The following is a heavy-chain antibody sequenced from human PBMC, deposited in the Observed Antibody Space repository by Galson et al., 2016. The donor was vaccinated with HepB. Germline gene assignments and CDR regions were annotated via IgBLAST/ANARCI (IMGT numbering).Heavy chain of an antibody. V-gene: IGHV4-39*01. Sequence: SETLSLTCTVSGDSITNVGRHWGWFRQSPEMGLEYIGSIHSSGTSYYNPSLTSRVTVSADMSRNQFFLSLTSVNATDTAIYYCVRLRTAAAVANRRGSVYWSQGTRVTVSS. CDR2: IHSSGTS. CDR3: VRLRTAAAVANRRGSVY. CDR1: GDSITNVGRH. D-gene: IGHD6-13*01. J-gene: IGHJ4*02.